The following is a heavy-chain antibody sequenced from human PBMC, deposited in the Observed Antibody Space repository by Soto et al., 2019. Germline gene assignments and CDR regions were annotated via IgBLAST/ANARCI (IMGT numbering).Heavy chain of an antibody. D-gene: IGHD4-17*01. J-gene: IGHJ6*02. V-gene: IGHV1-8*01. CDR3: ARAAVTTWGYYYYGIDV. Sequence: ASVKVSCKASGYTFTSYDINWVRQATGQGLEWMGWMNPNSGNTGYAQKFQGRVTMTRNTSISTAYMELSSLRSEDTAVYYCARAAVTTWGYYYYGIDVWGQGTTVTVSS. CDR1: GYTFTSYD. CDR2: MNPNSGNT.